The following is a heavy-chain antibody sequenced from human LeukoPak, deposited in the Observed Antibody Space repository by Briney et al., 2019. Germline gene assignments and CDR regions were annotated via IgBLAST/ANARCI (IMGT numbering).Heavy chain of an antibody. CDR3: ARNDRMATINWYFDL. J-gene: IGHJ2*01. Sequence: ASVKVSCKASGGTFSSYAISWVREAPGQGLEWMGGIIPIFGTANYAQKFQGRVTITADESTSTDYMELSSLRSENTAVYYCARNDRMATINWYFDLWRRGTLVTVSS. D-gene: IGHD5-24*01. V-gene: IGHV1-69*13. CDR2: IIPIFGTA. CDR1: GGTFSSYA.